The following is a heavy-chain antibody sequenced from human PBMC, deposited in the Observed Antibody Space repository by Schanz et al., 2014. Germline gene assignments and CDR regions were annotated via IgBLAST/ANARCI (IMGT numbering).Heavy chain of an antibody. CDR2: IIPILGIA. CDR1: GYTFTNFY. Sequence: QVQLVQSGTEVKKPGASVKVSCKASGYTFTNFYIHWVRQAPGQGLEWMGRIIPILGIANYAQKFQGRVTNTADRSTSTAYMELSSLRSEDTAVYYCARGYGDSPTDFWGQGTLVTVSS. V-gene: IGHV1-69*09. CDR3: ARGYGDSPTDF. D-gene: IGHD4-17*01. J-gene: IGHJ4*02.